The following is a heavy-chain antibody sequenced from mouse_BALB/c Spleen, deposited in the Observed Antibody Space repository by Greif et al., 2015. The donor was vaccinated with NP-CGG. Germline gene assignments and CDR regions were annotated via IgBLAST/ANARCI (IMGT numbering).Heavy chain of an antibody. CDR1: GFSLTNYN. V-gene: IGHV2-9*02. Sequence: QVQLQQSGPGLVAPSQSLSITCTVSGFSLTNYNIHWVRQPPGKGLEWLGLIWAGGSTNYNSALMSRLSISKDNSKSQVFLKMNSLQTDDTAMYYCARRNGNLYFFDYWGQGTTPTVSS. CDR3: ARRNGNLYFFDY. J-gene: IGHJ2*01. D-gene: IGHD2-1*01. CDR2: IWAGGST.